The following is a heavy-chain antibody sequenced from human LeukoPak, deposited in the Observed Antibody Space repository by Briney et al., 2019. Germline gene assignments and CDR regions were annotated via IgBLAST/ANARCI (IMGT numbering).Heavy chain of an antibody. CDR2: ISSSSSYI. J-gene: IGHJ4*02. CDR1: GFTFSSYS. V-gene: IGHV3-21*01. D-gene: IGHD4-17*01. Sequence: PGGSLRLSCAASGFTFSSYSMNWVRQAPGKGLEWVSSISSSSSYIYYADSVKGRFTISRDNSKNALYLQMNSLRAEDTAVYYCAIDPYGDYDNHFDYWGQGTLVTVSS. CDR3: AIDPYGDYDNHFDY.